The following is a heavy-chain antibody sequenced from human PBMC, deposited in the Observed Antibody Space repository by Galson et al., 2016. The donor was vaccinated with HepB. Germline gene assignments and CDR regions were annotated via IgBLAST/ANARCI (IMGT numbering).Heavy chain of an antibody. D-gene: IGHD2-2*01. CDR3: ARASTSWINWFDP. J-gene: IGHJ5*02. CDR1: GYTFTSHD. CDR2: ISAYNGNT. V-gene: IGHV1-18*01. Sequence: SVKVSCKASGYTFTSHDISWVRQAPGQGLEWMGWISAYNGNTNYAQKLQGRVTMTTDKSTSTAYMELRSLRSADTAVYYCARASTSWINWFDPWGQGTLVTVSA.